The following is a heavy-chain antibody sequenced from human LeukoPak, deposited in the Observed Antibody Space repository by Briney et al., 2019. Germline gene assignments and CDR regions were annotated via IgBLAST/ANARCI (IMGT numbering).Heavy chain of an antibody. CDR3: ARGEDGYAFDY. J-gene: IGHJ4*02. Sequence: PGGSLRLSCAASGFTFSSYWMHWVRQAPGKGLVWVSRINSDGSSTSYADSVKGRFTISRDNAKNTLYLQMNSLGAEDTAVYYCARGEDGYAFDYWGQGTLVTVSS. V-gene: IGHV3-74*01. CDR1: GFTFSSYW. CDR2: INSDGSST. D-gene: IGHD5-24*01.